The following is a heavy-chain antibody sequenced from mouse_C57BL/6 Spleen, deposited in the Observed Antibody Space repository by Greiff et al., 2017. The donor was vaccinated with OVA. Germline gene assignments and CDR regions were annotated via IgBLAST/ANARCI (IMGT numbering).Heavy chain of an antibody. J-gene: IGHJ3*01. CDR1: GFTFSSYA. V-gene: IGHV5-4*01. D-gene: IGHD2-3*01. CDR2: ISDGGSYT. Sequence: EVQLVESGGGLVKPGGSLKLSCAASGFTFSSYAMSWVRQTPEKRLEWVATISDGGSYTYYPDNVKGRFTISRANAKNNLYLQMSHLKSEDTAMYYCARDWDGYYEAYWGQGTLVTVSA. CDR3: ARDWDGYYEAY.